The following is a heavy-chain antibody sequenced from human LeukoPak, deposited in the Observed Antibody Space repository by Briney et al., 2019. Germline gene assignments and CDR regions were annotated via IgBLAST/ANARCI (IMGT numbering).Heavy chain of an antibody. D-gene: IGHD2-2*01. Sequence: SETLSLTCTVSGGSISSSSYYWRWIRQPPGKGLEWIGSIYYSGSTYYHPSLKSRVTISVDTSKNQFSLKLSSVTAADTAVYYCATPGYCSSTSCQPLYYYYGMDVWGQGTTVTVSS. V-gene: IGHV4-39*01. J-gene: IGHJ6*02. CDR3: ATPGYCSSTSCQPLYYYYGMDV. CDR2: IYYSGST. CDR1: GGSISSSSYY.